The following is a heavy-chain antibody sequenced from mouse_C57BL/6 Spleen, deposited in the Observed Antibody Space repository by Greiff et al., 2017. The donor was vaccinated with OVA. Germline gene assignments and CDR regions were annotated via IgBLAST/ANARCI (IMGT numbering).Heavy chain of an antibody. CDR3: ARESPYYGSSPWYFDV. D-gene: IGHD1-1*01. CDR2: IWTGGGT. J-gene: IGHJ1*03. CDR1: GFSLTSYA. Sequence: VQVVESGPGLVAPSQSLSITCTVSGFSLTSYAISWVRQPPGKGLEWLGVIWTGGGTNYNSALKSRLSISKDNSKSQVFLKMNSLQTDDTARYYCARESPYYGSSPWYFDVWGTGTTVTVSS. V-gene: IGHV2-9-1*01.